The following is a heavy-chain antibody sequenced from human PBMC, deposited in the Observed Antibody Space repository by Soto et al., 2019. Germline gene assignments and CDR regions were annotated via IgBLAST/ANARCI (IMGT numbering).Heavy chain of an antibody. CDR2: ISYSGNT. J-gene: IGHJ4*02. CDR3: AGLRGYAGSPIDY. CDR1: GGSIISGY. Sequence: SETLSLTCTVSGGSIISGYWSWIRQPPGKGLEWIGYISYSGNTNYNPSLKSRVTMSVDTPKNQFSLRLSSVTTADTAVYYCAGLRGYAGSPIDYWGQGTLVTVSS. V-gene: IGHV4-59*01. D-gene: IGHD5-12*01.